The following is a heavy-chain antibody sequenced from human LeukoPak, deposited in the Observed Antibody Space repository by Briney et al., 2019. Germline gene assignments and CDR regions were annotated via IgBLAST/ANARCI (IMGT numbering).Heavy chain of an antibody. J-gene: IGHJ4*02. CDR2: IRYDGSNK. V-gene: IGHV3-30*02. D-gene: IGHD3-10*01. CDR1: GFTFSSYG. Sequence: PGGSLRLSCAASGFTFSSYGMHWVRQAPGKGLEWVAFIRYDGSNKYYAGSVKGRFTISRDNSKNTLYLQMNSLRAEDTAVYYCAKEEGVIGSGSYYTIKPYYFDYWGQGTLVTVSS. CDR3: AKEEGVIGSGSYYTIKPYYFDY.